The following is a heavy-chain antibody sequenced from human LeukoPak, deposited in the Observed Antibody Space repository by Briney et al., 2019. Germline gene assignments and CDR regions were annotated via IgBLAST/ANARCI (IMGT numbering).Heavy chain of an antibody. CDR2: MNPNSGNT. V-gene: IGHV1-8*03. J-gene: IGHJ6*03. CDR1: GYTFTSYD. Sequence: ASVKVSCKASGYTFTSYDINWVRQATGQGLERMGWMNPNSGNTGYAQKFQGRVTITRNTSISTAYMELSSLRSEDTAVYYCARGRGYYDILTGSGHYYYYYMDVWGKGTTVTVSS. D-gene: IGHD3-9*01. CDR3: ARGRGYYDILTGSGHYYYYYMDV.